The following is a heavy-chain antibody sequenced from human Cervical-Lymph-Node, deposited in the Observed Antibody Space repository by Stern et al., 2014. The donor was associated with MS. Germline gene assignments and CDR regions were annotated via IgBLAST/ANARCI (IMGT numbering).Heavy chain of an antibody. D-gene: IGHD4-17*01. J-gene: IGHJ5*02. CDR1: GFTFTSSA. V-gene: IGHV1-58*01. CDR3: EAKRSDYSGIWFDP. Sequence: QLVESGPEVKKPGTSVKVSCKASGFTFTSSAVQWVRQARGQRLEWIGWIVVGSGNTNYAQKFQERVTITRDMSTSTAYMELSSLRSEDTAVYYCEAKRSDYSGIWFDPWGQGTLVTVSS. CDR2: IVVGSGNT.